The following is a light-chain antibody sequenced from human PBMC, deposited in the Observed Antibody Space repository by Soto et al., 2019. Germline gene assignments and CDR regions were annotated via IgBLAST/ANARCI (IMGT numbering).Light chain of an antibody. CDR3: QQYNNWPPMYT. Sequence: DIQMTQSPSSLSASVGDRVTIICRASQRVGSFLNWYQQKPGKAPKLLIHGASSLQSGVPSRFSGSGSGTYFTLTINSLQSEDFAVYYCQQYNNWPPMYTFGQGTKLEIK. CDR1: QRVGSF. J-gene: IGKJ2*01. CDR2: GAS. V-gene: IGKV1-39*01.